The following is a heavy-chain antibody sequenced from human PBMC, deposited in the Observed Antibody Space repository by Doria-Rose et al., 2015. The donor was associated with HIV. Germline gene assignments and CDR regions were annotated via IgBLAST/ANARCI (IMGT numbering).Heavy chain of an antibody. J-gene: IGHJ4*02. D-gene: IGHD6-13*01. Sequence: SGPVLVKPTETLTLTCTVSGVSLSSPGMGVSWIRQPPGKALEWLANMFSDDERSYKTSLKSRLTISRVTSKSQVVLTMTDMDPVDTATYYCARIKSSRWYHKYYFDFWGQGPWSSSPQ. CDR1: GVSLSSPGMG. V-gene: IGHV2-26*01. CDR3: ARIKSSRWYHKYYFDF. CDR2: MFSDDER.